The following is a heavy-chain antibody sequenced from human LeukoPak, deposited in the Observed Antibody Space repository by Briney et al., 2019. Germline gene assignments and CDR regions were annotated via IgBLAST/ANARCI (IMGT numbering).Heavy chain of an antibody. CDR1: GFTFSSYA. D-gene: IGHD3-22*01. CDR2: ISGSGGST. CDR3: AKHEGSKYYYDSSGYLGLYFDY. J-gene: IGHJ4*02. V-gene: IGHV3-23*01. Sequence: GGSLRLSCAASGFTFSSYAMSWVRQAPGKGLEWVSAISGSGGSTYYADSVKGRFTISRDNSKNTLYLQMNSLRAEDTAVYYCAKHEGSKYYYDSSGYLGLYFDYWGQGTLVTVSS.